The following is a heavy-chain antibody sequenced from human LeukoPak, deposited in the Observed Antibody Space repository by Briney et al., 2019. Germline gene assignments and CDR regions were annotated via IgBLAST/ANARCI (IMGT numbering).Heavy chain of an antibody. CDR3: ARVPAAYYYYYMDV. CDR2: IKQDGSEK. CDR1: GFTFSSYW. V-gene: IGHV3-7*01. D-gene: IGHD6-13*01. J-gene: IGHJ6*03. Sequence: GGSLRLSCAASGFTFSSYWMSWVRQAPGKGLEWVANIKQDGSEKYYVDSVKGRFTISRDNAKNSLYLQMNSLRAEDTAVYYCARVPAAYYYYYMDVWGKGTTVTISS.